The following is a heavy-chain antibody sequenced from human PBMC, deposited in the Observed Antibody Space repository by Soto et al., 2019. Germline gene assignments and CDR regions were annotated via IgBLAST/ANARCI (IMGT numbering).Heavy chain of an antibody. D-gene: IGHD3-3*01. V-gene: IGHV4-31*03. CDR1: GGSISSGGYY. CDR2: IYYSGST. Sequence: LSLTCTVFGGSISSGGYYWSWIRQHPGKGLEWIGYIYYSGSTYYNPSLKSRVTISVDTSKNQFSLKLSSVTAADTAVYYCARVDLGFGYLDYWGQGTLVTVS. CDR3: ARVDLGFGYLDY. J-gene: IGHJ4*02.